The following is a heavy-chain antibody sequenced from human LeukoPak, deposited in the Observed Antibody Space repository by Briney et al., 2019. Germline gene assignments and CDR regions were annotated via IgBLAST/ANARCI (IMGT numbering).Heavy chain of an antibody. D-gene: IGHD3-10*02. V-gene: IGHV3-48*03. CDR1: GFTFSSYE. CDR2: ISSSGSTI. Sequence: GGSLRLSCAASGFTFSSYEMNWVRQAPGKGLEWVSYISSSGSTIYYADSVKGRFTISRDNAKNSLYLQMNSLRAADTAVYYCAELGITMIGGVWGKGTTVTISS. CDR3: AELGITMIGGV. J-gene: IGHJ6*04.